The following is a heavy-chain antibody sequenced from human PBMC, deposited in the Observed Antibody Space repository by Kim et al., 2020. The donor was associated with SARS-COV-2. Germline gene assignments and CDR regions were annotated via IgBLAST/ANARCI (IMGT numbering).Heavy chain of an antibody. V-gene: IGHV3-23*01. D-gene: IGHD3-10*01. Sequence: GGSLRLSCAASGFTFSGYAMSWVRQAPGRGLEWVATISGIGDRTFYADSVKGRFTISRDNSKNTLVLQMNSLRAEDTALYYCANGYGSGTHPRGWFDPWG. CDR3: ANGYGSGTHPRGWFDP. J-gene: IGHJ5*02. CDR2: ISGIGDRT. CDR1: GFTFSGYA.